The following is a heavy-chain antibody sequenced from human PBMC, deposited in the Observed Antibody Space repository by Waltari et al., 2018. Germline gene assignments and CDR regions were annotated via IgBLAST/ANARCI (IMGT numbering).Heavy chain of an antibody. CDR1: KFIFSDYW. V-gene: IGHV3-7*01. J-gene: IGHJ4*02. CDR2: IKQEGSQK. CDR3: VKVGGIAWKLDY. D-gene: IGHD1-1*01. Sequence: EMQLVESGGGLVQPGGSLRLSCVASKFIFSDYWMALVRQTPGKGLGWGAKIKQEGSQKVYGDSVTGRFTISRDNAKKSLSLQMDSLRADDTAMYYCVKVGGIAWKLDYWGQGTLVTVSS.